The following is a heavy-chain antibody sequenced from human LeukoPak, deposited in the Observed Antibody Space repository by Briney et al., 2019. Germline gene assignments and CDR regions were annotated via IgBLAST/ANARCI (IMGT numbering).Heavy chain of an antibody. V-gene: IGHV3-30-3*01. CDR3: ARDLYSYGHFDY. J-gene: IGHJ4*02. CDR2: ISYDGSNK. Sequence: PGRSLRLSCAASGFTFSNYAMHWVRQAPGKGLEWVAVISYDGSNKYYADSVKGRFTISRDNSKNTLYLQMNSLRAEDTAVYYCARDLYSYGHFDYWGQGTLVTVSS. D-gene: IGHD5-18*01. CDR1: GFTFSNYA.